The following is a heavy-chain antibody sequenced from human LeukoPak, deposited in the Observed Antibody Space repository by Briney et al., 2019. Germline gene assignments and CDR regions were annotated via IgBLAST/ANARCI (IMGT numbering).Heavy chain of an antibody. J-gene: IGHJ6*02. V-gene: IGHV4-4*02. D-gene: IGHD1-26*01. CDR1: GGSISSSNW. CDR2: IYHSGST. Sequence: SETLSLTCAVSGGSISSSNWWSWVRQPPGKGLEWIGEIYHSGSTNYNPSLKSRVTISVDTSKNQFSLKLSSVTAADTAVYYCARLLGGAGATHYYYYGMDVWGQGTTVTVSS. CDR3: ARLLGGAGATHYYYYGMDV.